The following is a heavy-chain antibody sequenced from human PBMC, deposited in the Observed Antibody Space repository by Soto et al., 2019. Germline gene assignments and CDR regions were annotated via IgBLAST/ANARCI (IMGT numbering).Heavy chain of an antibody. Sequence: QVQLVQSGAEVKKPGSSVKVSCKASGGTFSSYSINWVRPAPGQGLEWMGEIIPIFGTATYGQKFQGRVTITADESTSTAYMELSSLRTDDPAVYYCAIDGGRHSGGIDYWGQGTLVTVSS. V-gene: IGHV1-69*01. CDR2: IIPIFGTA. CDR3: AIDGGRHSGGIDY. CDR1: GGTFSSYS. J-gene: IGHJ4*02. D-gene: IGHD1-26*01.